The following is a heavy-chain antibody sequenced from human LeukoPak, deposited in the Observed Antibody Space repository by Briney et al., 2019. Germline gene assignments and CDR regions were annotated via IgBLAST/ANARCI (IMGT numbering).Heavy chain of an antibody. D-gene: IGHD3-10*01. J-gene: IGHJ4*02. V-gene: IGHV4-34*01. CDR1: GGSFSGYY. Sequence: SETLSLTCAVYGGSFSGYYWSWIRQPPGKGLEWIGEINHSGSTNYNPSLKSRVTISVDTSKNQFSLKLSSVTAADTAVYYCARDPQFLFGDYWGQGTLVTVSS. CDR2: INHSGST. CDR3: ARDPQFLFGDY.